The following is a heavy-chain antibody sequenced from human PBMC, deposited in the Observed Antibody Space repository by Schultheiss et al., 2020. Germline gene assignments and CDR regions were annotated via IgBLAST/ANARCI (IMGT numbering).Heavy chain of an antibody. CDR1: GFTFSGSA. V-gene: IGHV3-73*01. J-gene: IGHJ3*02. D-gene: IGHD5-12*01. CDR2: IRSKANSYAT. CDR3: TRSHIVATIWGDAFDI. Sequence: GESLKIACAASGFTFSGSAMHWVRQASGKGLEWVGRIRSKANSYATAYAASVKGRFTISRDDSKNTAYLQMNSLKTEDTAVYYCTRSHIVATIWGDAFDIWGQGTMVTVSS.